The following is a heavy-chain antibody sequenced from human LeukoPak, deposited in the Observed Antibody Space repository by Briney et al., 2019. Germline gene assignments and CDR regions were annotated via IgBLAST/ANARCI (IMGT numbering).Heavy chain of an antibody. CDR1: GHTLTELS. V-gene: IGHV1-24*01. Sequence: ASVKVSCKVSGHTLTELSMHWVRQAPGKGLEWMGGFDPEDGETIYAQKFQGRVTMTEDSSTDTAYMELSSLRSEDTAVYYCATPVTTNAFDIWGQGTMVTVSS. J-gene: IGHJ3*02. D-gene: IGHD4-17*01. CDR3: ATPVTTNAFDI. CDR2: FDPEDGET.